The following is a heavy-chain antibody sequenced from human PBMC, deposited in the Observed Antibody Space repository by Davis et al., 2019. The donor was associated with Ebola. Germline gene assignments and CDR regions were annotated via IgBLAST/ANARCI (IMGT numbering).Heavy chain of an antibody. CDR1: GFTFSSYA. J-gene: IGHJ5*02. CDR3: GRDRGFNWFDP. Sequence: GGSLRLSCAASGFTFSSYAMHWVRQAPGKGLEWVAVISYDGSNKYYADSVKGRFTISRDNSKNTLYLQMNSLRAEDTAVYYCGRDRGFNWFDPWGQGTLVTVSS. V-gene: IGHV3-30-3*01. CDR2: ISYDGSNK.